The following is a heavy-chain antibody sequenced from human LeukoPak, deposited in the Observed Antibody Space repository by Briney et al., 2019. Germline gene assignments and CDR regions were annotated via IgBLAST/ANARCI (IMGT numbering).Heavy chain of an antibody. CDR3: ARAWYSWGYYFDY. J-gene: IGHJ4*02. Sequence: GWSLRLSCAASGFTFSSYSMNWVRQAPGKGLEWVSYISSSSSTIFYADSVKGRFTISRDNAKNSLYLQMHSLRDEDTAVYYCARAWYSWGYYFDYWGQGTLVTVSS. D-gene: IGHD1-26*01. CDR2: ISSSSSTI. CDR1: GFTFSSYS. V-gene: IGHV3-48*02.